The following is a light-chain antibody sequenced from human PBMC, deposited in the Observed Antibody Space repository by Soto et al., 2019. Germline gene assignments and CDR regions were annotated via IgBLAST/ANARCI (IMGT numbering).Light chain of an antibody. J-gene: IGLJ1*01. V-gene: IGLV2-14*01. CDR2: EVA. CDR1: NSDIGFSNY. Sequence: LTQPASASGSAGQWITISCTGTNSDIGFSNYVSWYQQHPGDAPKLIIYEVAKRPSGVSSRFSGYKTGNTASLTISGLQPEGEADYHCSSYTSSGPLYVFGTGTKVTV. CDR3: SSYTSSGPLYV.